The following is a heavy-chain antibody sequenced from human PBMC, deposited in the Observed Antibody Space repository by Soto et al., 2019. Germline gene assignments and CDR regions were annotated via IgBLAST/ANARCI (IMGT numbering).Heavy chain of an antibody. J-gene: IGHJ4*02. V-gene: IGHV4-4*07. CDR2: IHTTGNT. Sequence: QVQLQESGPGLVKPSETLSLTCTVSGDSISSYYWSWIRQPAGKGMEWIGRIHTTGNTNYNPSLRSRVTMSVDTSNTQFSLKLTSLTAADTAVYYCARALTSAAGLYFDYWGQGTLVTVSS. CDR1: GDSISSYY. D-gene: IGHD6-13*01. CDR3: ARALTSAAGLYFDY.